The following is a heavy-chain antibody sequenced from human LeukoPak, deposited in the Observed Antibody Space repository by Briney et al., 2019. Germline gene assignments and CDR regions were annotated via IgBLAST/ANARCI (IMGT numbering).Heavy chain of an antibody. J-gene: IGHJ2*01. CDR3: ARVGDHYHWYLDA. CDR1: GFSVSTKY. CDR2: LYSGSST. D-gene: IGHD3-10*01. V-gene: IGHV3-53*01. Sequence: PGGSLRLSCEGSGFSVSTKYMNWVRQAPGKGLEWVSILYSGSSTYYTDSVKGRFTVSRDDSKNTLYLHMNSLGVEDTAVYYCARVGDHYHWYLDAWGRGTLVTVSS.